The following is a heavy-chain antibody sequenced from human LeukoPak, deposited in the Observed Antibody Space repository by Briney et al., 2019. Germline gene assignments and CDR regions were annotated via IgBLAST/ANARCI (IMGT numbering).Heavy chain of an antibody. Sequence: PGGSLRLSCAASGFTFNTLSMHWVRQAPDKGLEYVSVISPDGGSTYYAESVKGRFTIARDNSKNTVYLQMSSLRPEDTAIYYCVRDLFGFDFWGQGTLVTVSS. CDR2: ISPDGGST. J-gene: IGHJ4*02. D-gene: IGHD3-10*01. CDR3: VRDLFGFDF. V-gene: IGHV3-64D*06. CDR1: GFTFNTLS.